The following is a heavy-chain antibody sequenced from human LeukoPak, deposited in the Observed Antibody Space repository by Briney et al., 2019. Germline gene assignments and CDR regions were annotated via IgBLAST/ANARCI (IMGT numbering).Heavy chain of an antibody. CDR3: ARDRRLASFDY. J-gene: IGHJ4*02. CDR1: GFTFDDYG. CDR2: INWNGGST. V-gene: IGHV3-20*04. Sequence: GGSLRLSCAASGFTFDDYGMSWVRQAPGKGLEWVSGINWNGGSTGYADSVKGRFTISRDNSKNTLYLQMNSLRAEDAAIYYCARDRRLASFDYGGQGTLVTVSS. D-gene: IGHD6-25*01.